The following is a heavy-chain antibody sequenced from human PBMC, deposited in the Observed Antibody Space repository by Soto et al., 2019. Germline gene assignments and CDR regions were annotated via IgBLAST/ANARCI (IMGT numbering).Heavy chain of an antibody. CDR1: GYTFTSYS. V-gene: IGHV1-18*01. D-gene: IGHD1-26*01. J-gene: IGHJ5*02. Sequence: QVQLVQSGAEVKKPGASVKVSCKASGYTFTSYSLNWVRQAPGQGLEWMGGISAYNGNTNYAQKFQGRVTMTTDTSTSTAYMELRSLRSDDTAVYYCARIVVLRGTVWFDPWGQGTLVTVSS. CDR3: ARIVVLRGTVWFDP. CDR2: ISAYNGNT.